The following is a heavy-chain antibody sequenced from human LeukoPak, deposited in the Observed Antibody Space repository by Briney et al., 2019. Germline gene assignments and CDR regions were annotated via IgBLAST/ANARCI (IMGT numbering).Heavy chain of an antibody. Sequence: SETLSLTCTVSGGSISGSSYYWGWIRQPPGKGLEWIGSIYYSGSTYYNPSLKSRVTISVDTSKNQFSLKLSSVTAADTAVYYCARGCYDFWSGYLRRFHNWFDPWGQGTLVTVSS. J-gene: IGHJ5*02. CDR2: IYYSGST. CDR1: GGSISGSSYY. CDR3: ARGCYDFWSGYLRRFHNWFDP. D-gene: IGHD3-3*01. V-gene: IGHV4-39*01.